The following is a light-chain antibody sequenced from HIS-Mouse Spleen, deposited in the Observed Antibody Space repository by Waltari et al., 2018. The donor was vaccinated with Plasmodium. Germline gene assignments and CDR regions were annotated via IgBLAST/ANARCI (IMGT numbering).Light chain of an antibody. CDR3: YSTDSSGNHRV. J-gene: IGLJ3*02. CDR1: ALPKKY. CDR2: EDS. Sequence: SYELTQPPSVSVSPGQTARITCSGDALPKKYAYWDQQKSGQAPVLVIYEDSKRRSGSPERFSGSSSGTMATLTISGAQVEDEADYYCYSTDSSGNHRVFGGGTKLTVL. V-gene: IGLV3-10*01.